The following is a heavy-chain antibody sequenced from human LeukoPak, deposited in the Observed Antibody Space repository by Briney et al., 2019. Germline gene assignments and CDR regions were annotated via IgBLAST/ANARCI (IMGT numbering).Heavy chain of an antibody. V-gene: IGHV7-4-1*02. CDR3: ARDGYSSSWYRETGWFDP. J-gene: IGHJ5*02. Sequence: GASVKVSCKASGYTFTSYAMNWVRQAPGQGLEWMGWINTNTGNPTYAQGFTGRFVFSLDTSVSTAYLQISSLKAEDTAVYYCARDGYSSSWYRETGWFDPWGQGTLVTVSS. D-gene: IGHD6-13*01. CDR2: INTNTGNP. CDR1: GYTFTSYA.